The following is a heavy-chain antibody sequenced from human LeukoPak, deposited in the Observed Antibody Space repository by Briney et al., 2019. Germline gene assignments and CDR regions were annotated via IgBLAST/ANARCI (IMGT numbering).Heavy chain of an antibody. CDR2: ISAYNGNT. CDR3: ARDYDFWSGYLGKNNWFDP. D-gene: IGHD3-3*01. Sequence: GASVKVSCKASGYTFTSYGISWVRQAPGQGLEWMGWISAYNGNTNYAQKLQGRVTMTTDTSTSTAYMELRSLRSDDTAVYYCARDYDFWSGYLGKNNWFDPSGQGTLVTVSS. J-gene: IGHJ5*02. CDR1: GYTFTSYG. V-gene: IGHV1-18*01.